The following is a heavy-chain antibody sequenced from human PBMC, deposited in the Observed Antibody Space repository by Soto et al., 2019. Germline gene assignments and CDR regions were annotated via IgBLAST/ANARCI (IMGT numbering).Heavy chain of an antibody. V-gene: IGHV3-33*01. CDR1: GFTFSSYG. Sequence: GGSLRLSCAASGFTFSSYGMHWVRQAPGKGLEWVAVIWYDGSNKYYADSVKGRFTISRDNSKNTLYLQMNSLRAEDTAVYYCAGAYSSSLAPDYYYYYYMDVWGKGTTVTVSS. D-gene: IGHD6-6*01. CDR3: AGAYSSSLAPDYYYYYYMDV. CDR2: IWYDGSNK. J-gene: IGHJ6*03.